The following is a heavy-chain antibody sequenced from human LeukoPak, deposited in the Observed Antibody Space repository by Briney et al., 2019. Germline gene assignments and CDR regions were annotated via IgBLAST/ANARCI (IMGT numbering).Heavy chain of an antibody. D-gene: IGHD5-18*01. V-gene: IGHV1-3*01. J-gene: IGHJ4*02. CDR1: GYTFTSYA. Sequence: ASVKVSCKASGYTFTSYAMHWVRQAPGQRLEWMGWINAGSGNTRYSQKFQGRVTMTRDTSASTVYMDLSSLRSEDTAVYYCARSIHPYYFDYWGQGTLVTVSS. CDR3: ARSIHPYYFDY. CDR2: INAGSGNT.